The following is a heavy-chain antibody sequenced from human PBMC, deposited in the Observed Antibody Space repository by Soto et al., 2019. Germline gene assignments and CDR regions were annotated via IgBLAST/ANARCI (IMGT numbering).Heavy chain of an antibody. D-gene: IGHD3-22*01. Sequence: PSETLSLTCAVSGGSISSGGYSWSWIRQPPGKGLEWIGYIYHSGSTYYNPSLKSRVTISVDRSKNQFSLKLNSLTAADTAVYYCASARRYYYDSSGYPFFFDYWGQGTLVTVSS. J-gene: IGHJ4*02. CDR3: ASARRYYYDSSGYPFFFDY. CDR1: GGSISSGGYS. CDR2: IYHSGST. V-gene: IGHV4-30-2*01.